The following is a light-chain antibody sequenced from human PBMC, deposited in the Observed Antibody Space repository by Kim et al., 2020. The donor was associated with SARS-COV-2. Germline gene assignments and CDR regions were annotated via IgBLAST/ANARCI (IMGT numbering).Light chain of an antibody. J-gene: IGKJ1*01. Sequence: SAPVGDRVTIPCQACQGIINAVAWYEQKPGNAPKLLIYGASNLESAVPSKFSGSGSGTEFTRTITSLQPDGVATYYCQQYSIYWTFGQGTKVDIK. V-gene: IGKV1-13*02. CDR1: QGIINA. CDR2: GAS. CDR3: QQYSIYWT.